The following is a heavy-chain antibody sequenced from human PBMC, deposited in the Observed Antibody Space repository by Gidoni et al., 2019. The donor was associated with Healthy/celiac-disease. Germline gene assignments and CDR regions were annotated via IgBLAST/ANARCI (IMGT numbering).Heavy chain of an antibody. CDR3: TRPYSYGPWPGDY. J-gene: IGHJ4*02. Sequence: ANSYATAYAASVKGRFTISRDDSKNTAYLQMNSLKTEDTAVYYCTRPYSYGPWPGDYWGQGTLVTVSS. CDR2: ANSYAT. D-gene: IGHD5-18*01. V-gene: IGHV3-73*01.